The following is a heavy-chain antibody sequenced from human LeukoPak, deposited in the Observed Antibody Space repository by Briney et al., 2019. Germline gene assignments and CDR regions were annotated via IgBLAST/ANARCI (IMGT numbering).Heavy chain of an antibody. Sequence: ASVKVSCKASGYTFTSYYMHWVRQAPGQGLEWMGIINPSGGSTSYPQKFQGRVTMTRDTSTSTVYMELSSLRSEDTAVYYCARDRAYCGGDCYSDFDYWGQGTLVTVSS. V-gene: IGHV1-46*01. CDR3: ARDRAYCGGDCYSDFDY. D-gene: IGHD2-21*02. CDR1: GYTFTSYY. J-gene: IGHJ4*02. CDR2: INPSGGST.